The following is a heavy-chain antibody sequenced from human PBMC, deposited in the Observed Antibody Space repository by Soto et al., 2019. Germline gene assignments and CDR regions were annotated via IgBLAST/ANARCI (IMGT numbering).Heavy chain of an antibody. CDR3: ARRYGDYFAY. V-gene: IGHV4-59*08. Sequence: SETLSLTCTVSGGSISRYYWSWIRQPPGKGLEWIGYIYYNGGSTNYNPSLKSRVTISVDTSKNQFSLKLSSVTAADTAVYYCARRYGDYFAYWGQGTLVSVSS. J-gene: IGHJ4*02. D-gene: IGHD4-17*01. CDR1: GGSISRYY. CDR2: IYYNGGST.